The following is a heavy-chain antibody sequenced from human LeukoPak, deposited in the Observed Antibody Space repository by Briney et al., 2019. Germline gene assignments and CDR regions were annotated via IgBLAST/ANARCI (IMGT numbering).Heavy chain of an antibody. CDR2: IYSGGST. CDR1: GFTVSSNY. J-gene: IGHJ4*02. V-gene: IGHV3-53*01. CDR3: AIGGSRIVVVPTYYFDY. Sequence: GGSLRLSCAASGFTVSSNYMSWVRQAPGKGLEWVSVIYSGGSTYYADSVKGRFTISRDNSKNTLYLQMNSLRAEDTAVYYCAIGGSRIVVVPTYYFDYWGQGALVTVSS. D-gene: IGHD3-22*01.